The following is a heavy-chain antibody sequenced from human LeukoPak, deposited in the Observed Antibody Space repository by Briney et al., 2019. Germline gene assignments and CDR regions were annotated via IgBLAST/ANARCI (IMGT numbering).Heavy chain of an antibody. J-gene: IGHJ4*02. V-gene: IGHV1-24*01. CDR1: GYTLTVLS. D-gene: IGHD6-19*01. CDR3: ATGVSSGWYYFDY. CDR2: FDPEDGET. Sequence: GASVKVSCKVSGYTLTVLSMHWVRQAPGKGLEWMGGFDPEDGETIYAQKFQGRVTMTEDTSTDTAYMELSSLRSEDTAVYYCATGVSSGWYYFDYWGQGTLVTVSS.